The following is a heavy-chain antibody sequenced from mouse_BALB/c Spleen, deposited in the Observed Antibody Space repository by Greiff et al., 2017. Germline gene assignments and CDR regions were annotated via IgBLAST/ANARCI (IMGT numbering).Heavy chain of an antibody. CDR1: GFSLTGYG. CDR2: IWGDGST. CDR3: ARAYYRYALAY. J-gene: IGHJ3*01. V-gene: IGHV2-6-7*01. Sequence: QVQLKESGPGLVAPSQSLSITCTVSGFSLTGYGVNWVRQPPGKGLEWLGMIWGDGSTDYNSALKSRLSISKDNSKSQVFLKMNSLQTDDTARYYCARAYYRYALAYWGQGTLVTVSA. D-gene: IGHD2-14*01.